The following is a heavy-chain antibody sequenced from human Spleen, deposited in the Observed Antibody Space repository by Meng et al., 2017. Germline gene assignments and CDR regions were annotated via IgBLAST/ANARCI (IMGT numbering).Heavy chain of an antibody. CDR3: TIYRRGHI. D-gene: IGHD6-19*01. V-gene: IGHV3-38-3*01. Sequence: GESLKISCAPSGFTVSGNELSWVRQAPGKGLEWVSTISGGSTYYADSRKGRFTISRDDSGNTAFLQMNSLKIEDTALYYCTIYRRGHIWGQGTMVTVSS. J-gene: IGHJ3*02. CDR2: ISGGST. CDR1: GFTVSGNE.